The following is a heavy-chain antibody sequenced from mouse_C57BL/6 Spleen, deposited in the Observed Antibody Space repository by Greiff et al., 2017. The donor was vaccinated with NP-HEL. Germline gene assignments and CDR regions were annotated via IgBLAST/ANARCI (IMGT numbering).Heavy chain of an antibody. Sequence: QVQLQQPGAELVMPGASVKLSCKASGYTFTSYWMHWVKQRPGQGLEWIGEIDPSDSYTNYNQKFKGKSTLTVDKSSSTAYMQLSSLTSEDSAVYYGARGGITTVVAEYYFDYWGQGTTLTVSS. CDR3: ARGGITTVVAEYYFDY. CDR1: GYTFTSYW. V-gene: IGHV1-69*01. J-gene: IGHJ2*01. CDR2: IDPSDSYT. D-gene: IGHD1-1*01.